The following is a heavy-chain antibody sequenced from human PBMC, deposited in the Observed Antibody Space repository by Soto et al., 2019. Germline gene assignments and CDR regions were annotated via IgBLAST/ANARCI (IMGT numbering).Heavy chain of an antibody. J-gene: IGHJ6*02. CDR2: IYPGDSDT. CDR3: GVYGHYRRYGMDV. D-gene: IGHD4-17*01. Sequence: PGESLKISCKGSGYSFTSYWIGWVRQMPGKGLEWMGIIYPGDSDTRYSPSFQRQATISADKPISAAYLQWSSLQASDTAMYYCGVYGHYRRYGMDVWGQGTTVTVSS. CDR1: GYSFTSYW. V-gene: IGHV5-51*01.